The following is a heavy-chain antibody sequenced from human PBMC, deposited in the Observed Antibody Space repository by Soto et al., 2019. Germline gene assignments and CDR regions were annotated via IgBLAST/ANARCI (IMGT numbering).Heavy chain of an antibody. D-gene: IGHD5-12*01. J-gene: IGHJ4*02. V-gene: IGHV1-46*01. CDR2: INPSGGST. CDR1: GYTFTSYY. CDR3: ARVSAMRDRYANFDF. Sequence: GASVKVSCKASGYTFTSYYMHWVRQAPGQGLEWMGIINPSGGSTSYAQKFQGRVTMTRDTSTSTVYMELSSLRSEDTAVYYCARVSAMRDRYANFDFWGPGTLVTVSS.